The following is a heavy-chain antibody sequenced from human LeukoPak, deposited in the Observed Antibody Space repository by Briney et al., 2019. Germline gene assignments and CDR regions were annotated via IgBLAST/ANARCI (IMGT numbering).Heavy chain of an antibody. J-gene: IGHJ4*02. V-gene: IGHV1-69*13. Sequence: ASVKVSCKASGGAFISYAISWVRQAPGQGLEWMGGIIPIFGTANYAQKFQGRVTITADESTSTAYMELSSLRSEDTAVYYCARIYLGESLDYWGQGTLVTVSS. D-gene: IGHD3-10*01. CDR1: GGAFISYA. CDR2: IIPIFGTA. CDR3: ARIYLGESLDY.